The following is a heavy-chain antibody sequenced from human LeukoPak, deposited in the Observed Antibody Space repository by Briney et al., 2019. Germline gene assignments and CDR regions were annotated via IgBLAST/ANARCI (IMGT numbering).Heavy chain of an antibody. J-gene: IGHJ6*03. CDR2: ISGSGGST. CDR1: GFTFSSYA. Sequence: PGGSLRLSCAASGFTFSSYAMSWVRQAPGKGLEWVSAISGSGGSTYYADSVKGRFTISRDNSKNTLYLQMNSLRAEDTAVYYCASDYGDATHDYMDVWGKGTTVTVSS. V-gene: IGHV3-23*01. CDR3: ASDYGDATHDYMDV. D-gene: IGHD4-17*01.